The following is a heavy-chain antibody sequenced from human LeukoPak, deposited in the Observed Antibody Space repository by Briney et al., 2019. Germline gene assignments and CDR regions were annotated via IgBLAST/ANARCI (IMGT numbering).Heavy chain of an antibody. J-gene: IGHJ4*02. V-gene: IGHV3-74*01. D-gene: IGHD3-3*01. CDR1: GFTFSSYW. CDR2: INSDGSST. Sequence: GGSLRLSCAASGFTFSSYWMHWVRQAPGKGLVWVSRINSDGSSTSYADSVKGRFTISRDNDKNTLYLQMNSLRAEDTAVYYCARGAKNVRFLEWLSAEYFDYWGQGTLVTVSS. CDR3: ARGAKNVRFLEWLSAEYFDY.